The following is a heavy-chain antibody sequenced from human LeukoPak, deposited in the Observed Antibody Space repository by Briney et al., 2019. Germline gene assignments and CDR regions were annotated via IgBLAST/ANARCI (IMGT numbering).Heavy chain of an antibody. CDR2: ISGSGDST. Sequence: GGSLRLSCAASGFTFSSYAMSWVRQAPGKGLEWVSAISGSGDSTYYADSVKGRFTISRDNPKNTLYLQLNSLRGEDTAVHYCAIVSFGIGARYWGQGTLVTVSS. J-gene: IGHJ4*02. CDR3: AIVSFGIGARY. CDR1: GFTFSSYA. D-gene: IGHD6-6*01. V-gene: IGHV3-23*01.